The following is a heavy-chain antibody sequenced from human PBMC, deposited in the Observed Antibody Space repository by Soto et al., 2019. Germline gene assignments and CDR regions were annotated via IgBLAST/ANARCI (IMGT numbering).Heavy chain of an antibody. V-gene: IGHV1-69*01. J-gene: IGHJ4*02. D-gene: IGHD1-26*01. CDR3: ARDGGRHSGGIDY. Sequence: QVQLVQSGAEVKKPGSSVKVSCKASGGTFSSYSINGVRRAPGQGLEWMGEIIPIFGTANYAQQFQGRGTITAEASTSTAYLELSSLRSEDTAVYYCARDGGRHSGGIDYWGQGTLVTVSS. CDR2: IIPIFGTA. CDR1: GGTFSSYS.